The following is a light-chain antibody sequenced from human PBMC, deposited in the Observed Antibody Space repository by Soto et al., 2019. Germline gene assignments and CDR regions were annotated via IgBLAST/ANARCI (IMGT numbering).Light chain of an antibody. V-gene: IGLV2-14*01. J-gene: IGLJ1*01. CDR1: SSDVGIYNY. CDR2: EVT. Sequence: SVLTPHASVSGSPGQSIAVSCTGSSSDVGIYNYVSWYQQHPGKVPKLIIYEVTNRPSGVSNRFSGSKSGNTASLTISGLQAEDEADYYCSSYTTSSTRVFGTGTKVTVL. CDR3: SSYTTSSTRV.